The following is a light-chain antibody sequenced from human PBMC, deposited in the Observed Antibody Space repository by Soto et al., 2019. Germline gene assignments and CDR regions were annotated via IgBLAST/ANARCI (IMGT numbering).Light chain of an antibody. J-gene: IGKJ5*01. CDR2: AAS. Sequence: DIQMTQSPSSLSASLGDRVAITCRASQSISSYLNWYQQKPGKAPKVLIYAASNLQSGVPSRFSGSGPGTDFALTISSLQPEDFATYYCQQGYSTPITFGQGTRLEIK. CDR1: QSISSY. V-gene: IGKV1-39*01. CDR3: QQGYSTPIT.